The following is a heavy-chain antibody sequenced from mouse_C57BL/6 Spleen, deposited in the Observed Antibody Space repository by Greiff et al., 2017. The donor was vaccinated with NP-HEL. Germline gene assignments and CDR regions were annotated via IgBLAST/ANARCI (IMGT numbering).Heavy chain of an antibody. V-gene: IGHV1-85*01. J-gene: IGHJ2*01. CDR3: ARYHYDYDVGYFDY. Sequence: VQLQQSGPELVKPGASVKLSCKASGYTFTSYDINWVKPRPGQGLAWIGWIYPRAGSTKYNEKFKGKATLTVDTSSSTADMELHSLTSEDSAGYFCARYHYDYDVGYFDYWGQGTTLTVSS. CDR2: IYPRAGST. CDR1: GYTFTSYD. D-gene: IGHD2-4*01.